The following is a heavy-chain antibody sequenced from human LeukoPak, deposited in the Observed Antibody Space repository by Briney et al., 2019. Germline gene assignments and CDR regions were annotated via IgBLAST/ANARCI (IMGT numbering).Heavy chain of an antibody. Sequence: GGSLRLSCAASGFTFSSYWMSWVRQAPGKGLEWVANIKQDGSEKYYVNSVKGRFTISRDNAKNSLYLQMNSLRAEDTAVYYCAKAVAHVRIYAFDIWGQGTMVTVSS. V-gene: IGHV3-7*03. CDR1: GFTFSSYW. D-gene: IGHD2/OR15-2a*01. CDR3: AKAVAHVRIYAFDI. J-gene: IGHJ3*02. CDR2: IKQDGSEK.